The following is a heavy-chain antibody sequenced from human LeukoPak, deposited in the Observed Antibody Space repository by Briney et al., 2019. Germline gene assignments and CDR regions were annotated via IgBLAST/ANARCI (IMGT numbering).Heavy chain of an antibody. Sequence: SETLSLTCTASGGSISSYYWSWIRQPAGKGLEWIGRIYTSGSTNYNPSLKSRVTISVDKSKNQFSLKLSSVTAADTAVYYCARSDLWSGYVDYWGQGTLVTVSS. D-gene: IGHD3-3*01. CDR1: GGSISSYY. J-gene: IGHJ4*02. V-gene: IGHV4-4*07. CDR2: IYTSGST. CDR3: ARSDLWSGYVDY.